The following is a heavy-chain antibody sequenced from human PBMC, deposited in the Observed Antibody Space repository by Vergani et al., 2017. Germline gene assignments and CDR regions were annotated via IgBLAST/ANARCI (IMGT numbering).Heavy chain of an antibody. J-gene: IGHJ4*02. CDR3: ARADEVVPAASFDY. Sequence: QVQLQQWGAGLLKPSETLSLTCTVSGGSISSSSYYWGWIRQPPGKGLEWIGSIYYSGSTYYNPSLKSRVTISVDTSKNQFSLKLSSVTAADTAVYYCARADEVVPAASFDYWGQGTLVTVSS. CDR2: IYYSGST. D-gene: IGHD2-2*01. CDR1: GGSISSSSYY. V-gene: IGHV4-39*07.